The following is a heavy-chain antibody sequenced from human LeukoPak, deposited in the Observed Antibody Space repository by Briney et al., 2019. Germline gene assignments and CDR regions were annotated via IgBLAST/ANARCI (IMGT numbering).Heavy chain of an antibody. Sequence: ASVKVSCEASGYSFTGYYIHWVRQAPGQGLAWMGWINPNSGGTNYAQKFQGRVTMTRDTSISTAYMELSRLRSDDTAVYYCARDLPDYYGSGSLDYWGQGTLVTVSS. CDR1: GYSFTGYY. V-gene: IGHV1-2*02. CDR3: ARDLPDYYGSGSLDY. J-gene: IGHJ4*02. D-gene: IGHD3-10*01. CDR2: INPNSGGT.